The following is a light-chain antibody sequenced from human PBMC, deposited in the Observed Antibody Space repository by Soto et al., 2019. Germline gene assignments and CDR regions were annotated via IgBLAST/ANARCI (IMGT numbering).Light chain of an antibody. CDR2: AAS. J-gene: IGKJ5*01. Sequence: DIQLTQSPSFLSASVGARVTITCRASQGISSYLGWYQQKPGKAPKLLIYAASTLQSGVPSRFSGSGSGTEFTLTISSLQPEDFATYYCQQLNTFPVTFGQGTRLEIK. CDR1: QGISSY. V-gene: IGKV1-9*01. CDR3: QQLNTFPVT.